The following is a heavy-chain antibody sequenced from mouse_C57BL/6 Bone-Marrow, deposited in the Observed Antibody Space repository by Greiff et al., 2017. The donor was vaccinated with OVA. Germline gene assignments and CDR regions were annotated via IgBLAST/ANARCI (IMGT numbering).Heavy chain of an antibody. CDR2: ISNGGGST. D-gene: IGHD1-1*01. CDR3: ARQGYYEDYFDY. V-gene: IGHV5-12*01. CDR1: GFTFSDYY. J-gene: IGHJ2*01. Sequence: EVMLVESGGGLVQPGGSLKLSCAASGFTFSDYYMYWVRQTPEKRLEWVAYISNGGGSTYYPDTVKGRFTISRDNAKNTLYLQMSRLKSEDTAMYYCARQGYYEDYFDYWGQGTTLTVSS.